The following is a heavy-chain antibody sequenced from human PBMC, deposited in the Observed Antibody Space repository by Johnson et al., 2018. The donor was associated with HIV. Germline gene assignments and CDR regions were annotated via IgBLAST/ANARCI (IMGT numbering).Heavy chain of an antibody. D-gene: IGHD6-13*01. V-gene: IGHV3-48*04. CDR2: ISSSGSTI. Sequence: EVQLVESGGGVVQPGGSLRLSCVVSGFTFSSYWMSWVRQAPGKGLEWVSYISSSGSTIYYADSVKGRFTISRDNAKNSLYLQMNSLRAEDTAVYYCTRDRGIGAAGDAFDIWGQGTMVTVSS. CDR3: TRDRGIGAAGDAFDI. CDR1: GFTFSSYW. J-gene: IGHJ3*02.